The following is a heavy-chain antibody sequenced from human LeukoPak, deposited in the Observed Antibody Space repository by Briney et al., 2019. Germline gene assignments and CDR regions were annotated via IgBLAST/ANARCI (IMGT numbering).Heavy chain of an antibody. V-gene: IGHV4-39*01. CDR2: IYYSGST. CDR1: GGSISSSSYY. J-gene: IGHJ4*02. CDR3: ARRLRDGYNYGYFDY. D-gene: IGHD5-24*01. Sequence: SETLSLTCTVSGGSISSSSYYWGWIRQPPGKGLEWIGSIYYSGSTYYNPSLKSRVTISVDTSKNQFSLKLSSVTAADTAVYYCARRLRDGYNYGYFDYWGQGTLVTVSS.